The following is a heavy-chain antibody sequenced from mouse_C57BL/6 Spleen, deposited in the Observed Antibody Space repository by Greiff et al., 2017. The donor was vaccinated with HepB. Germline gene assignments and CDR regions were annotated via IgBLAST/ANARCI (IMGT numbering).Heavy chain of an antibody. D-gene: IGHD2-3*01. V-gene: IGHV1-80*01. Sequence: VKLLESGAELVKPGASVKISCKASGYAFSSYWMNWVKQRPGKGLEWIGQIYPGDGDTNYNGKFKGKATLTADKSSSTAYMQLSSLTSEDSAVYFCARGYYEPAWFAYWGQGTLVTVSA. CDR3: ARGYYEPAWFAY. J-gene: IGHJ3*01. CDR1: GYAFSSYW. CDR2: IYPGDGDT.